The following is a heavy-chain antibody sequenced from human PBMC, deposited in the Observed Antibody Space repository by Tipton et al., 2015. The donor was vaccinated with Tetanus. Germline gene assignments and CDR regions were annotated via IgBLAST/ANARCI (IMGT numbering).Heavy chain of an antibody. V-gene: IGHV4-4*07. CDR3: ARDFRERSGTYFSYFFTMDV. CDR1: GGSLNTFY. CDR2: VYSSGST. J-gene: IGHJ6*02. D-gene: IGHD1-26*01. Sequence: TLSLTCTVSGGSLNTFYWNWIRQPAGKGLEWIGRVYSSGSTNYNPPLKSRVTMSIDASKNQFSLELTSVTAADTAVYSCARDFRERSGTYFSYFFTMDVWGQGTPVTVSS.